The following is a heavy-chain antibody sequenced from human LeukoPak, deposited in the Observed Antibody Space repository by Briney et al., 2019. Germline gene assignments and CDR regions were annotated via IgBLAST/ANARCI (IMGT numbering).Heavy chain of an antibody. J-gene: IGHJ3*02. CDR2: ISSSSSTI. V-gene: IGHV3-48*01. CDR1: GFTFSSYR. CDR3: ARGARAKIDAFDI. Sequence: GGSLRLSCAASGFTFSSYRMNWVRQAPGKGLEWVSYISSSSSTIYYADSVKGRFTISRDNAKNSLYLQMNSLRAEDTAVYYCARGARAKIDAFDIWGQGTMVTVSS. D-gene: IGHD3-16*01.